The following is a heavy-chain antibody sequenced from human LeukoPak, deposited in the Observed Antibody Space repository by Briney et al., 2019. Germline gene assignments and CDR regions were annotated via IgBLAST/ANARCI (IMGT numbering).Heavy chain of an antibody. D-gene: IGHD6-13*01. Sequence: GGSLRLSCAASGFTFRDYYMRWIRQAPGEGLEGGSYISSSGNTIYYADSVKDRFTISRDNAKNSLYLQMNSLRAEDTAVYYCARSHPYSSSWYGSVYFDYWGQGTLVTVSS. CDR2: ISSSGNTI. CDR1: GFTFRDYY. CDR3: ARSHPYSSSWYGSVYFDY. J-gene: IGHJ4*02. V-gene: IGHV3-11*01.